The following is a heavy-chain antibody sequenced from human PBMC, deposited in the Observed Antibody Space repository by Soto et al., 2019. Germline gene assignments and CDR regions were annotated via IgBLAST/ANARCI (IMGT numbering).Heavy chain of an antibody. CDR3: ARSSSSSGGLDY. CDR1: GGSFSGYY. J-gene: IGHJ4*02. Sequence: QVQLQQWGAGLLKPSETLSLTCAVSGGSFSGYYWSWIRQPPGKGLEWIGEINDSGTTNYNPSRKSRVTISVDTSKNQFSLKLTSVTAADTAVYYCARSSSSSGGLDYWGQGTLVTVSS. V-gene: IGHV4-34*01. CDR2: INDSGTT. D-gene: IGHD6-6*01.